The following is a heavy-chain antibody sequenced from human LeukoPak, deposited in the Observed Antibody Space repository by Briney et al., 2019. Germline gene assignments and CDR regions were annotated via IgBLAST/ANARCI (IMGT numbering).Heavy chain of an antibody. J-gene: IGHJ4*02. V-gene: IGHV4-34*01. CDR1: GGSSSGYY. Sequence: SETLSLTCVLYGGSSSGYYWGWIRQPPGKGLEWVGSIYHRGSTYYNPSLRSRVTISLDRSKKKFSLKLTSVTAADTAVYFCARGAEYYAIWRGYAGYSDYWGQGISVTVSS. CDR2: IYHRGST. CDR3: ARGAEYYAIWRGYAGYSDY. D-gene: IGHD3-3*01.